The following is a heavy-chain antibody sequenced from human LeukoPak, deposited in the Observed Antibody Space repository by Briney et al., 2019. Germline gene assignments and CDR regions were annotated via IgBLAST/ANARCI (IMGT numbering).Heavy chain of an antibody. CDR1: GYTFTSCG. D-gene: IGHD3-22*01. Sequence: AASVKVSCKASGYTFTSCGFSWVRQAPGQGLEWMGWISAYNGNTNYAQNFQGRVTMTTDTSTSTAYMELRSLRSDDTAVYYCARSPYDSSRPPDYWGQGTLVTVSS. CDR3: ARSPYDSSRPPDY. V-gene: IGHV1-18*01. CDR2: ISAYNGNT. J-gene: IGHJ4*02.